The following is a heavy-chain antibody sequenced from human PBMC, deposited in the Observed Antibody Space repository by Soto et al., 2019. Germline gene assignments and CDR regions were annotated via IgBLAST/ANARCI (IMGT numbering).Heavy chain of an antibody. CDR3: ARFQYTVVTPFDL. CDR1: GGSPTNYF. J-gene: IGHJ3*01. Sequence: QVQLQESGPGLVEPSETLSLTCTVSGGSPTNYFWTWIRQSPGKGLEWIAYIRYSGKTGYNPSLKSRVTISLDTPKNQFSLKLTSVTAADTAIYYCARFQYTVVTPFDLWGQGTMVIVSS. V-gene: IGHV4-59*01. D-gene: IGHD2-21*02. CDR2: IRYSGKT.